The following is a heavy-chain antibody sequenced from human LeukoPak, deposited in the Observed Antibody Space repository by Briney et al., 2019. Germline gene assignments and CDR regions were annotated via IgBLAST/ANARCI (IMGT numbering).Heavy chain of an antibody. Sequence: GASVKVSCKASGYTFTSYDINWVRQATGQGLEWMGWMNPNSGNTGYAQKFQGRVTMTRNPSISTAYMELSSLRSEDTAVYYCPSMGYFYDFWSGLYYYYYYMDVWGKGTTVTVSS. CDR3: PSMGYFYDFWSGLYYYYYYMDV. V-gene: IGHV1-8*01. J-gene: IGHJ6*03. CDR1: GYTFTSYD. CDR2: MNPNSGNT. D-gene: IGHD3-3*01.